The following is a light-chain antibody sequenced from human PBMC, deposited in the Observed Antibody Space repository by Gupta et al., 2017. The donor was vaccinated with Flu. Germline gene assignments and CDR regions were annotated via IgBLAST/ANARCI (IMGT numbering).Light chain of an antibody. J-gene: IGLJ3*02. V-gene: IGLV2-23*02. Sequence: QSSLTQPASLAGSPGPSITISCTGTNTDLGNYDLVSWYQQNPGRSPKLILYEVTKRPAGVSDGFSGAKSGNTASLTISGGQPADEADYYCCSYAGPTTWVFGGGTKVTVL. CDR1: NTDLGNYDL. CDR2: EVT. CDR3: CSYAGPTTWV.